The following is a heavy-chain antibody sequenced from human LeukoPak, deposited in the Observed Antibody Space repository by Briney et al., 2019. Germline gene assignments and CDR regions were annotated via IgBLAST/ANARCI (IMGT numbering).Heavy chain of an antibody. V-gene: IGHV4-61*08. Sequence: SETLSLTFAVSGDSVSSGDYSWSWIRQPPGKGLEWIGYIYYSGSTNYNPSLKSRVTISVDTSKNQFSLKLSSVTAADTAVYYSARDTYDSSGFSYWGQGTLVTVSS. CDR1: GDSVSSGDYS. CDR2: IYYSGST. J-gene: IGHJ4*02. D-gene: IGHD3-22*01. CDR3: ARDTYDSSGFSY.